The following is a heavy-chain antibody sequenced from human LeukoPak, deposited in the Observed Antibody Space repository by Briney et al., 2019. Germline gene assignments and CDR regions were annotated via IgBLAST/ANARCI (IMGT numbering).Heavy chain of an antibody. Sequence: ASVKVSCTASGYTFLSYGMSWVRQAPGQGLEWMGWISAYSGDRRYARKLQGRVTLTTDSSTNTAYMELGSLTSDDTAVYYCARGGNYDSPLDSWGQGSPVIVSS. V-gene: IGHV1-18*01. CDR3: ARGGNYDSPLDS. CDR2: ISAYSGDR. J-gene: IGHJ5*01. D-gene: IGHD5-12*01. CDR1: GYTFLSYG.